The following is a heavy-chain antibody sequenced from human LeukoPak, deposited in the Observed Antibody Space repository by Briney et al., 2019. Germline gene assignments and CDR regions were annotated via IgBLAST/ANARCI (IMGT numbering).Heavy chain of an antibody. J-gene: IGHJ3*02. V-gene: IGHV1-69*04. CDR2: IIPILGIA. Sequence: GASVKVSCKASGGTFSSYAISWVRQAPGQGLEWMGRIIPILGIANYAQKFQGRVTITADKSTSTAYMELSSLRSEGTAVYYCARGPQGWLQAFDIWGQGTMVTVSS. D-gene: IGHD5-24*01. CDR1: GGTFSSYA. CDR3: ARGPQGWLQAFDI.